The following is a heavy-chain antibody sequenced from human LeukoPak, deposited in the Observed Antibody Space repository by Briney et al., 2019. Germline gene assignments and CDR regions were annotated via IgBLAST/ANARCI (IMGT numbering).Heavy chain of an antibody. CDR1: GYSISSGYY. CDR3: ARLSMDY. Sequence: SETLSLTCAVAGYSISSGYYWGWIRQPPGKGLEWIGSTYHRGSTYYNPSLKSRATISVATSKTQFSLKLSSVTAAATAVYYCARLSMDYWGQGTLVTVSS. J-gene: IGHJ4*02. V-gene: IGHV4-38-2*01. D-gene: IGHD3-16*02. CDR2: TYHRGST.